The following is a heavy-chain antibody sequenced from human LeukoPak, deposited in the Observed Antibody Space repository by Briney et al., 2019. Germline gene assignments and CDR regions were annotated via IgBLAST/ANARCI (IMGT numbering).Heavy chain of an antibody. Sequence: GESLKISCAASEFTFTTYGMHWVRQAPGKGLEWVAFIYYDGSNIYYADYVKGRFTISRDISKNTLYLQMDSLRAEDTAIYYRARDWKTNSLDYWGQGTLSPSPQ. CDR1: EFTFTTYG. CDR3: ARDWKTNSLDY. J-gene: IGHJ4*02. D-gene: IGHD1-1*01. V-gene: IGHV3-33*01. CDR2: IYYDGSNI.